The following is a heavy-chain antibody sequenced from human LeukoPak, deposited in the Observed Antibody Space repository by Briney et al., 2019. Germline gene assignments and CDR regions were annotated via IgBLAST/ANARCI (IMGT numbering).Heavy chain of an antibody. Sequence: GGSLRLSCAASGFPFSNYWMSWGRQAPGKGLEWVANMKEDGGEINYVDSVKGRFTISRDESKNTLYLQMNSLRAEDTAVYYCAKFWSAQLVPPYSDYWGQGTLVTVSS. CDR2: MKEDGGEI. J-gene: IGHJ4*02. CDR3: AKFWSAQLVPPYSDY. CDR1: GFPFSNYW. D-gene: IGHD6-13*01. V-gene: IGHV3-7*03.